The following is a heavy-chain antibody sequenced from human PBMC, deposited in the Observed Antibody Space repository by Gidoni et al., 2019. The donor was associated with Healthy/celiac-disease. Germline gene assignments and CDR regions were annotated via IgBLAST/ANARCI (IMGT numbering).Heavy chain of an antibody. CDR1: GYSISSGYY. Sequence: QVQLQESGPGLVQPSETLSLTCTVSGYSISSGYYWGWLRQPPGKGLERIGSIYHSGSTYYNPSLKSRVTISVDTSKNQFSLKLSSVTAADTAVYYCARDLRSGWYYFDYWGQGTLVTVSS. V-gene: IGHV4-38-2*02. J-gene: IGHJ4*02. CDR2: IYHSGST. CDR3: ARDLRSGWYYFDY. D-gene: IGHD6-19*01.